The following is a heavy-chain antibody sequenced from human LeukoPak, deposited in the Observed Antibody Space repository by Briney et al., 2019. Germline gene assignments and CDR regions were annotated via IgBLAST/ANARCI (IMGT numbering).Heavy chain of an antibody. CDR2: IYHSGST. V-gene: IGHV4-38-2*02. J-gene: IGHJ4*02. Sequence: SETLSLTCTVSGYSISSGYYWGWIRQPPGKGLEWIGSIYHSGSTYYNPSLKSRVTISVDTSKNQFSLKLSSVTAADTAVYCCARGKRFDYWGQGTLVTVSS. CDR3: ARGKRFDY. CDR1: GYSISSGYY.